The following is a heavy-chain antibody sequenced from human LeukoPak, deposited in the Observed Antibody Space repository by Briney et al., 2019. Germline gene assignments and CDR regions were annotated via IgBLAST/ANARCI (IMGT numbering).Heavy chain of an antibody. J-gene: IGHJ4*02. CDR2: IYYSGST. CDR3: ATDLIHDSSGL. Sequence: SETLSLTCTVSGGSISSSSYYWGWIRQPPGKGLEWIGSIYYSGSTYYNPSLKSRVTISVDTSKNQFSLKLSSVTAADTAVYYCATDLIHDSSGLWGQGTLVTVSS. V-gene: IGHV4-39*02. D-gene: IGHD3-22*01. CDR1: GGSISSSSYY.